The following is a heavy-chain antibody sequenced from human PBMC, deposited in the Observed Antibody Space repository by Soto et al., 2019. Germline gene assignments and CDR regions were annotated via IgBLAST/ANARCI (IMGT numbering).Heavy chain of an antibody. CDR1: GGSFSGYY. CDR2: INHSGST. D-gene: IGHD2-2*01. CDR3: ARGVAPAGFDY. J-gene: IGHJ4*02. V-gene: IGHV4-34*01. Sequence: PSETLSLTCAVYGGSFSGYYWSWIRQPPGKGLEWIGEINHSGSTNYNPSLKSRVTISVDTSKNQFSLKLSSVTAADTAVYYCARGVAPAGFDYWGQGTLVTVPQ.